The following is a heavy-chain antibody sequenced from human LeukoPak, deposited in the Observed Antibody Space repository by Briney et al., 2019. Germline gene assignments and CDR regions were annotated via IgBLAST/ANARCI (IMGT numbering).Heavy chain of an antibody. CDR1: GGSFSGYY. CDR3: ARGRNLLSH. D-gene: IGHD1-14*01. CDR2: INHSGGT. J-gene: IGHJ4*02. V-gene: IGHV4-34*01. Sequence: SETLSLTCAVYGGSFSGYYWSWIRQPPGKGLEWIGEINHSGGTNYNPSLKSRVTISVDTSKNQFSLKLSSVTAADTAVYYCARGRNLLSHWGQGTLVTVSS.